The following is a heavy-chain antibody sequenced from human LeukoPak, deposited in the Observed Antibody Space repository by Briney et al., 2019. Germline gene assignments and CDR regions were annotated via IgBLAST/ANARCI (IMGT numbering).Heavy chain of an antibody. V-gene: IGHV3-7*03. CDR3: TRVPLWFLSGTAGFDS. CDR1: GFIFDNYW. D-gene: IGHD1-14*01. Sequence: PGGSLRLSCAASGFIFDNYWMTWVRHSPGKGLEWVADIKQDASEENYVDSVKGRFTISRDNAKNSLYLQMNSLRAEDTAVYYCTRVPLWFLSGTAGFDSWGQGTLVTVSS. J-gene: IGHJ4*02. CDR2: IKQDASEE.